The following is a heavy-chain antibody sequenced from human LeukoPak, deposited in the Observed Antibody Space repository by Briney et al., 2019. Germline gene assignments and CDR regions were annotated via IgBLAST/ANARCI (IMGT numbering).Heavy chain of an antibody. D-gene: IGHD5-24*01. V-gene: IGHV6-1*01. CDR2: TYYRSKWSN. CDR3: ARELEMATIYSYFDY. CDR1: GDSVSSNCAA. Sequence: SQTLSLTCAISGDSVSSNCAAWNWIRQSPSRGLEWLGRTYYRSKWSNDYAVSVKSRITINPDTSKNQFSLQLNSVTPEDTAVYYCARELEMATIYSYFDYWGQGTLVTVSS. J-gene: IGHJ4*02.